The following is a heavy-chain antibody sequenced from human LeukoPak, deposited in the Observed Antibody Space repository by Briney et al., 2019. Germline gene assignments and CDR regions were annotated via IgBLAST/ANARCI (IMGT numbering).Heavy chain of an antibody. D-gene: IGHD3-16*01. J-gene: IGHJ4*02. CDR3: VGGRPLSFDY. CDR2: ISYDGSNK. V-gene: IGHV3-30*03. CDR1: GFTFSSYG. Sequence: GGSLRLSCAASGFTFSSYGMHWVRQAPGKGLEWVAVISYDGSNKYYADSVKGRFTISRDNSKNTLYLQMNSLRAEDTAVCYCVGGRPLSFDYWGQGTLVTVSS.